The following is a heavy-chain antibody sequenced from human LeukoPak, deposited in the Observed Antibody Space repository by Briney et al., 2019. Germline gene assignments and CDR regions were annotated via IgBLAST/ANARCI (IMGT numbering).Heavy chain of an antibody. CDR2: INPNSGGT. D-gene: IGHD3-22*01. CDR3: ARDSSGYPNPIDY. J-gene: IGHJ4*02. V-gene: IGHV1-2*02. CDR1: GYTFTGYY. Sequence: ASVKVSCKASGYTFTGYYMHWVRQAPGQGLEWMGWINPNSGGTNYAQKFQGRVTMTRDTSISTAYMELSRLRSDDTAVYYCARDSSGYPNPIDYWGQGTLVTVSS.